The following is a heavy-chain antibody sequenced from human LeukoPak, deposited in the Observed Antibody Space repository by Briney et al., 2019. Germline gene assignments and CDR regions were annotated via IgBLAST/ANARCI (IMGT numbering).Heavy chain of an antibody. J-gene: IGHJ3*02. CDR1: GGSFSGYY. V-gene: IGHV4-34*01. CDR2: VNHSGTA. D-gene: IGHD1-26*01. Sequence: SETLSLTCAVHGGSFSGYYWSWIRQPPGQGLEWIGEVNHSGTARYNPSLESRVTISVDTSKSQSSLNVYFVTAADTAVYYCASLNPFSGRRNAFDIWSQGAMVTVSS. CDR3: ASLNPFSGRRNAFDI.